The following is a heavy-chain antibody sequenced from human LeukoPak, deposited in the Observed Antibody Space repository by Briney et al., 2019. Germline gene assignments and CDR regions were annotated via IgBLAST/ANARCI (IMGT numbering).Heavy chain of an antibody. CDR1: GFTFSSYN. D-gene: IGHD3-22*01. CDR2: ITSSSSTI. J-gene: IGHJ4*02. CDR3: ARGDSNGYGPDY. Sequence: GGSLRLSCAASGFTFSSYNMNWVRQAPGEGLEWVSYITSSSSTICYADSVKGRFTISRDNAKNSLYLQMNSLRDEDTAVYYCARGDSNGYGPDYWGQGTLVTVSS. V-gene: IGHV3-48*02.